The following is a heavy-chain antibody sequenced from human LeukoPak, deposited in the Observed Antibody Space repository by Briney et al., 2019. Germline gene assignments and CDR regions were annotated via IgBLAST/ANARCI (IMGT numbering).Heavy chain of an antibody. CDR2: IYYSGNT. CDR1: GGSISSYY. Sequence: SETLSLTCTVSGGSISSYYWSWIRQPPGKGLEWIGSIYYSGNTYYNPSLKSRVTISVDTSKNQFSLKLNSVTATDAAVYYCARHYGPWGQGTLVTVSS. D-gene: IGHD3-10*01. V-gene: IGHV4-39*01. J-gene: IGHJ4*02. CDR3: ARHYGP.